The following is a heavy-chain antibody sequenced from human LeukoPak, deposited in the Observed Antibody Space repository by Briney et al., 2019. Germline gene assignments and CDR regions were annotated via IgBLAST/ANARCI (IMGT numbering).Heavy chain of an antibody. CDR1: GFTFSNYA. D-gene: IGHD3-3*01. J-gene: IGHJ4*02. CDR3: ARVSAYYDFWSAYLDY. CDR2: ISYDGNSK. Sequence: GGSLRLYCAASGFTFSNYAMHWVRQAPGKGLEWVAVISYDGNSKYYEDSAKGRFTISRDNSKNTLYLQMNSLRAEDTAVYYCARVSAYYDFWSAYLDYWGQGTLVTVSS. V-gene: IGHV3-30*04.